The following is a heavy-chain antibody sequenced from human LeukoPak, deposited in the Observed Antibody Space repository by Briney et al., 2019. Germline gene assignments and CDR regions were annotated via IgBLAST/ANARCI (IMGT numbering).Heavy chain of an antibody. Sequence: PSETLSLTCTVSGGSINNYYWSWVRQPPGAGLEWLAYIYYTGSTNYNPSLKTRLTISVDTSKNQFSLKLSSVTAADTAVYYCARSLLNYYDCSGYYYWGQGTLVTVSS. D-gene: IGHD3-22*01. J-gene: IGHJ4*02. V-gene: IGHV4-59*08. CDR1: GGSINNYY. CDR2: IYYTGST. CDR3: ARSLLNYYDCSGYYY.